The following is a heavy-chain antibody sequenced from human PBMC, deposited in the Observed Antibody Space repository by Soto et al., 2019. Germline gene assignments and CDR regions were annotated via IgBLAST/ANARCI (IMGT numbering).Heavy chain of an antibody. CDR2: IIPIFGTA. J-gene: IGHJ6*02. CDR1: GGTFSSYA. V-gene: IGHV1-69*12. D-gene: IGHD3-10*01. CDR3: ARVGDTYYYGSGSYLGQNYYSGMDV. Sequence: QVQLVQSGAEVKKPGSSVKVSCKASGGTFSSYAISWVRQAPGQGLEWMGGIIPIFGTANYAQKFQGRVTITADESPSTAYMELSSLRSEDTAVYYCARVGDTYYYGSGSYLGQNYYSGMDVWGQGTTVTVSS.